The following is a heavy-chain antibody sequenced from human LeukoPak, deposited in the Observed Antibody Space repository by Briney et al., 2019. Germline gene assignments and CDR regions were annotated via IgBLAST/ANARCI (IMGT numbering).Heavy chain of an antibody. CDR3: ARHRDMEPTRRSWFDS. CDR1: GFTFSSYA. V-gene: IGHV3-23*01. Sequence: GGSLRLSCAASGFTFSSYAMSWVRQAPGKGLEWVSAISGSGGSTYYADSVKDRFTISRNNSNNTLYLEVSSLRADDTGVYFCARHRDMEPTRRSWFDSWGQGTLVTVSS. J-gene: IGHJ5*01. D-gene: IGHD1-14*01. CDR2: ISGSGGST.